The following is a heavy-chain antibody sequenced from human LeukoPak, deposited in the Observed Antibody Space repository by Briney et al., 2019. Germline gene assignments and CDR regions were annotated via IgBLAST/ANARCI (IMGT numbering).Heavy chain of an antibody. Sequence: GGSLRLSRAASGFTFSSYSMNWVRQAPGKGLEWVSSISSSSSYIYYADSVKGRFTISRDNAKNSLYLQMNSLRAEDTAVYYCAGSYDYGDKRLDYWGQGTLVTVSS. V-gene: IGHV3-21*01. CDR2: ISSSSSYI. J-gene: IGHJ4*02. CDR1: GFTFSSYS. D-gene: IGHD4-17*01. CDR3: AGSYDYGDKRLDY.